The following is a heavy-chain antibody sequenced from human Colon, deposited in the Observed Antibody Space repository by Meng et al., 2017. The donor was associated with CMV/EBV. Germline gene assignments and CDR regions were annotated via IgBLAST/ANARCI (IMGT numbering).Heavy chain of an antibody. D-gene: IGHD2-15*01. CDR1: GFTFSSYW. CDR2: IKQDGSDK. V-gene: IGHV3-7*03. J-gene: IGHJ4*02. CDR3: ARDGVVVLGATRD. Sequence: GGSLRLSCAASGFTFSSYWMSWVRQAPGKGLEWVANIKQDGSDKYYVDSVKGRFTISRDNAKNSLYLQMNSLRAEDTAIYYCARDGVVVLGATRDWGQGTLVTVSS.